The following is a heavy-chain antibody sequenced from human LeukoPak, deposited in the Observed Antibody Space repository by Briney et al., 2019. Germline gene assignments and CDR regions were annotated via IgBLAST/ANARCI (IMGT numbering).Heavy chain of an antibody. V-gene: IGHV4-34*01. Sequence: SETLSLTCAVYGGSFSGYYWSWIRQPPGKGLEWIGEINHSGSTNYNPSLKSRVTISVDTSKNQFSLKLSSVTAADTAVYYCARARGWYLYYFDYWGQGTLVTVSS. CDR2: INHSGST. CDR1: GGSFSGYY. J-gene: IGHJ4*02. CDR3: ARARGWYLYYFDY. D-gene: IGHD6-19*01.